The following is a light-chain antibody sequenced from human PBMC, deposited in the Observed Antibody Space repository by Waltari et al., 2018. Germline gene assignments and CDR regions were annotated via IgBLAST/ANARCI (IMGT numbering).Light chain of an antibody. J-gene: IGLJ7*01. Sequence: QSVLTQPPSVSAAPGQRVTIPCSGGSSNIGNNYVSWYRQFPGTTPKLLLYENTERPPGIPGRFSGSKSGTSATLDITGLQAGDEADYYCGTCDSSLSGAVFGGGTHLTVL. CDR1: SSNIGNNY. CDR3: GTCDSSLSGAV. CDR2: ENT. V-gene: IGLV1-51*02.